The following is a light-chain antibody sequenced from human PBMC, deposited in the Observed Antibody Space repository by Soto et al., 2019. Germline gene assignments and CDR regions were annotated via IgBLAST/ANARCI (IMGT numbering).Light chain of an antibody. CDR2: CAS. J-gene: IGKJ1*01. V-gene: IGKV3-20*01. CDR1: QSVSSSY. Sequence: EIVLTQSPGTLSLSPGERATLSCRASQSVSSSYLAWYQQKPGQAPRLLIYCASSRATGIPDRFSGSGSGTDFTLTISRLEAEDFAVYYCQQYGSSPPVTFGQGTNVQIK. CDR3: QQYGSSPPVT.